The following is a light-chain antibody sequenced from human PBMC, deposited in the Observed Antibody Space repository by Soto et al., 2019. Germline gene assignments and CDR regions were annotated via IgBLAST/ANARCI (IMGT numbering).Light chain of an antibody. Sequence: EFVFTQSASALSLSHGERATLSCRASQSVRTSLAWYQHKPGQAPRLVIYDASLRANGVPARFGGSGSGTDFTLTINSLEPEDFATYYCQHYHSYPYTLGQGTRLEIK. CDR3: QHYHSYPYT. J-gene: IGKJ5*01. CDR2: DAS. V-gene: IGKV3-11*01. CDR1: QSVRTS.